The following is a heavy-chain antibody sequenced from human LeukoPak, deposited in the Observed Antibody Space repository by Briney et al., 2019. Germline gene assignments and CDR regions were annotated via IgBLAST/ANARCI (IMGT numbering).Heavy chain of an antibody. CDR1: GGSISSSSYY. V-gene: IGHV4-39*01. Sequence: SETLSLTCSVSGGSISSSSYYWGWIRQPPGKGLEWIGSIYYSGSTYYNPSLKSRVTISVDTSKNQFSLKLSSVTAADTAVYYCARLGYDSSGYYHREDYYYYYMDVWGKGTTVTISS. CDR3: ARLGYDSSGYYHREDYYYYYMDV. CDR2: IYYSGST. J-gene: IGHJ6*03. D-gene: IGHD3-22*01.